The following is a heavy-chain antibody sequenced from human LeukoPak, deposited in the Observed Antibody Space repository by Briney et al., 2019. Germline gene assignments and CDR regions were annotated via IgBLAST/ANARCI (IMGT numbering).Heavy chain of an antibody. J-gene: IGHJ4*02. D-gene: IGHD2-2*02. CDR2: VNPNSGNS. CDR3: ARGTPYCSSASCYNY. Sequence: GASVKVSCKASGCDFSSFDVNWVRQAPGQGLEWMGWVNPNSGNSGYAQKFQGRVTMTRNTSINTAYMELINLQSDGTAVYYCARGTPYCSSASCYNYWGQGSLVTVSS. V-gene: IGHV1-8*01. CDR1: GCDFSSFD.